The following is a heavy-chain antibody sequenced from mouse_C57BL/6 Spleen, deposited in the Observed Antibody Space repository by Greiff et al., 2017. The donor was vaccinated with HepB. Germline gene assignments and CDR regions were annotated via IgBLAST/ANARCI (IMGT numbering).Heavy chain of an antibody. J-gene: IGHJ4*01. CDR1: GYTFTSYW. D-gene: IGHD1-1*01. V-gene: IGHV1-72*01. Sequence: QVQLQQPGAELVKPGASVKLSCKASGYTFTSYWMHWVKQRPGRGLEWIGRIDPNSGGTKYNEKFKSKATLTVDKPSSTAYMQLSSLTSEDSAVYYCAKDRGVYYGSSYDAMDYWGQGTSVTVSS. CDR2: IDPNSGGT. CDR3: AKDRGVYYGSSYDAMDY.